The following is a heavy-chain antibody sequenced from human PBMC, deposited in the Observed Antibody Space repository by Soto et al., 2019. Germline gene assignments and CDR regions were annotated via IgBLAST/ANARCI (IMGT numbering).Heavy chain of an antibody. V-gene: IGHV1-18*01. D-gene: IGHD3-3*01. J-gene: IGHJ3*02. Sequence: QVQLVQSGAEVKKPGASVKVSCKASGYTFTSYGISWVRQAPGQGLEWMGWISAYNSATNYAQKLQGRVTMTTDTSTSTAYMELRSLRSDDTAVYDCARDTDHTIFGVVAADAFHIWGQGTMVTVSS. CDR2: ISAYNSAT. CDR3: ARDTDHTIFGVVAADAFHI. CDR1: GYTFTSYG.